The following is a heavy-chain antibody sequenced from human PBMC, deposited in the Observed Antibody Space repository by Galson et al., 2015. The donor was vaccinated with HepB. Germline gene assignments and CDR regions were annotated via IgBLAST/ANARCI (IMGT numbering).Heavy chain of an antibody. J-gene: IGHJ4*02. V-gene: IGHV1-69-2*01. Sequence: VKVSCKVSGYTFTDYYMHWVQQAPGKGLEWMGLVDPEDGETIYAEKFQGRVTITADTSTDTAYMELSSLRSEDTAVYYCATDRGGDLGDLGYWGQGTLVTVSS. CDR3: ATDRGGDLGDLGY. D-gene: IGHD1-26*01. CDR1: GYTFTDYY. CDR2: VDPEDGET.